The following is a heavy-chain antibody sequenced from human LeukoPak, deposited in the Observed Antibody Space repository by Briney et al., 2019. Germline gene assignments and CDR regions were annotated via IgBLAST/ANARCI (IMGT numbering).Heavy chain of an antibody. CDR2: ISAYNGNT. J-gene: IGHJ4*02. V-gene: IGHV1-18*01. CDR1: GYTFTSYG. Sequence: ASVKVSCKASGYTFTSYGISWVRQAPGQGLEWMGWISAYNGNTNYAQKLQGRVTMTRDTSISTAYMELSRLRSDDTAVYYCASAKYSSGWPFDYWGQGTLVTVSS. CDR3: ASAKYSSGWPFDY. D-gene: IGHD6-19*01.